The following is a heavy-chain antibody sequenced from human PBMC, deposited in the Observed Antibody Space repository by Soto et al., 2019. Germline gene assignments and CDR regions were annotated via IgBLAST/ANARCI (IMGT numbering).Heavy chain of an antibody. V-gene: IGHV4-30-4*01. J-gene: IGHJ5*02. CDR1: GGSISSGDYS. CDR2: IYNSGIT. Sequence: PSETLSLTCTVSGGSISSGDYSWSWVRQSPGKGLEWIGHIYNSGITYYNPSLKSRVVISIDTSRNQFSLRLNSLTAADRAVYFCARGVTVFGLVSGLWFDPWGKGTVVTVSS. CDR3: ARGVTVFGLVSGLWFDP. D-gene: IGHD3-3*01.